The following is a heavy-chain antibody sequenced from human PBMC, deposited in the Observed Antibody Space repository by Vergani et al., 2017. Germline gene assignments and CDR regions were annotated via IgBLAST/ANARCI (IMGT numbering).Heavy chain of an antibody. D-gene: IGHD2-2*02. CDR3: ARDYCSSTSCYTRWFDP. CDR2: IIPIFGTA. V-gene: IGHV1-69*01. CDR1: GGTFSSYA. J-gene: IGHJ5*02. Sequence: QVQLVQSGAEVKKPGSSVKVSCKASGGTFSSYAISWVRQAPGQGLEWMGGIIPIFGTANYAQKFQGRVTITADESTSTAYMELSSLRSVDTAVYYCARDYCSSTSCYTRWFDPWGQGTLVTVSS.